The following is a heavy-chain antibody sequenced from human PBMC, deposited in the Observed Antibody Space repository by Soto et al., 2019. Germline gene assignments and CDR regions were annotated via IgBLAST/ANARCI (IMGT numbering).Heavy chain of an antibody. CDR1: GGSISSGDYY. J-gene: IGHJ4*02. CDR2: IYYSGST. CDR3: ARESYYGSGATVVAY. D-gene: IGHD3-10*01. V-gene: IGHV4-61*08. Sequence: SETLSLTCTVSGGSISSGDYYWSWIRQPPGKGLEWIGYIYYSGSTSYNPSLNSRVTMSVDTSKNQFSLKVNSVTAADTAVYYCARESYYGSGATVVAYWGQGTLVTVSS.